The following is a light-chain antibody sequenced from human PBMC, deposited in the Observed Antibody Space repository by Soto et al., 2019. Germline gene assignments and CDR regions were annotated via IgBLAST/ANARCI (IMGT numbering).Light chain of an antibody. J-gene: IGKJ4*01. Sequence: EIVMTQSPATLSVSPGERATLSCRASQSVNYNLAWYQQKPGQAPRLLIYSASTRATGTPARFSGSGSGTEFTLTISRLQSEDFAVYYCQQYNNWPPLTFGGGTKGDIK. CDR3: QQYNNWPPLT. CDR1: QSVNYN. V-gene: IGKV3D-15*01. CDR2: SAS.